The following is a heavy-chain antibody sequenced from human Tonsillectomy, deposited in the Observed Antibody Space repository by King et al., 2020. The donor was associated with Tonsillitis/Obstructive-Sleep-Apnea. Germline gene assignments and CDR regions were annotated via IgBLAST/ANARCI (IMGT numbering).Heavy chain of an antibody. J-gene: IGHJ6*03. CDR1: GGTFSSYT. CDR3: ARDRNYYGSGSYFLNDYYYMDV. CDR2: IIPIFVTA. D-gene: IGHD3-10*01. V-gene: IGHV1-69*12. Sequence: QLVQSVAEVKKPGSSVKISCKSSGGTFSSYTISCVRQGPVQGLEWIGGIIPIFVTANYAHNFQGRVTITADESTSTAYMELSSLRAEDTSVYYCARDRNYYGSGSYFLNDYYYMDVWGKGTTVTVSS.